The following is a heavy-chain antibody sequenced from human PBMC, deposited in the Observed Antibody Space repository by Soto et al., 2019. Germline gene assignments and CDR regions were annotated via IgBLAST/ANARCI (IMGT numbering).Heavy chain of an antibody. D-gene: IGHD2-21*01. CDR3: ARWRFLDY. Sequence: EVQLFESGGGLVRPGGSLRLSCTASGFSFSSYALSCVRQAPGKWLEWVSTSSGSDGKTYYADSVKGRFSISRDTSKTTVDLEMPSLRVEDTAVYSCARWRFLDYWGQGTRVTVS. CDR1: GFSFSSYA. V-gene: IGHV3-23*01. CDR2: SSGSDGKT. J-gene: IGHJ4*02.